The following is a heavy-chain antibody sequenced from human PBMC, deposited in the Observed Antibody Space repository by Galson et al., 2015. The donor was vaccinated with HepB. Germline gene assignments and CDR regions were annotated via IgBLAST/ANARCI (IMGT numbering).Heavy chain of an antibody. Sequence: QSGAEVKKPGESLKISCKGSGYSFTSYWIGWVRQMPGKGLECMGIIYPGDSDTRYSPSFQGQVTISADKSISTAYLQWSSLKASDTAMYYCARCGIAAAGKGVWPNWFDPWGQGTLVTVSS. V-gene: IGHV5-51*03. CDR2: IYPGDSDT. CDR3: ARCGIAAAGKGVWPNWFDP. D-gene: IGHD6-13*01. CDR1: GYSFTSYW. J-gene: IGHJ5*02.